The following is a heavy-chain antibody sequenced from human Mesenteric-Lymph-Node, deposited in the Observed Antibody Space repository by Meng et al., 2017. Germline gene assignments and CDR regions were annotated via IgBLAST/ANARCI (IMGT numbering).Heavy chain of an antibody. CDR2: INPNSGGT. D-gene: IGHD3-16*02. Sequence: QGKMVQTGSEVKKPGASVKVSCKASGYTVTGYYMHWVRQAPGQGLEWMGWINPNSGGTNYAQKFQGRVTMTRDTSISTAYMELSRLRSDDTAVYYCARDEVITFGGVIATYPANYWGQGTLVTVSS. CDR1: GYTVTGYY. V-gene: IGHV1-2*02. J-gene: IGHJ4*02. CDR3: ARDEVITFGGVIATYPANY.